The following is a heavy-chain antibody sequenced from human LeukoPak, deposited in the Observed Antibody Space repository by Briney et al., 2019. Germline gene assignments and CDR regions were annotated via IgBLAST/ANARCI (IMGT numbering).Heavy chain of an antibody. CDR2: IKQDGSGK. D-gene: IGHD3-10*01. CDR3: ARDGGSGSYYKGVY. V-gene: IGHV3-7*01. CDR1: GFTFSSYW. Sequence: PGGSLRLSCAASGFTFSSYWMSWVRQAPGKGLEWVANIKQDGSGKYYVDSVKGRFTISRDNAKNSLYLQMNSLRAEDTAVYYCARDGGSGSYYKGVYWGQGTLVTVSS. J-gene: IGHJ4*02.